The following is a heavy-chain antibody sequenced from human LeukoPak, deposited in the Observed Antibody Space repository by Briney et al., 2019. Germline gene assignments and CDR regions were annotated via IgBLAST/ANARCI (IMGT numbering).Heavy chain of an antibody. CDR1: GDSISSGDYS. V-gene: IGHV4-30-2*01. Sequence: SQTLSLTCAVSGDSISSGDYSWSWIRQPSGKGLEWIGYIFHSGSSYYNPSLKSRVTISVDKSRNQFSLRLTSVTAADTAVYYCARELWFVNAPGSWFDPWGQGTLVTVSS. D-gene: IGHD3-10*01. J-gene: IGHJ5*02. CDR3: ARELWFVNAPGSWFDP. CDR2: IFHSGSS.